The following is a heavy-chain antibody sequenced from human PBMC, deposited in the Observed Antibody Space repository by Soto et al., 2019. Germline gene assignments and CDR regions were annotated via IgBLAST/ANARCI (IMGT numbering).Heavy chain of an antibody. V-gene: IGHV4-4*08. D-gene: IGHD2-21*02. J-gene: IGHJ6*02. CDR3: AREGALLFGGNSDYYSTMDV. CDR1: GGSISGYY. CDR2: IYNIGST. Sequence: PSETLSLICTVSGGSISGYYWSWLRQPPGKGLEWIGYIYNIGSTNFNPSLRSRVTMSIDTSQEQFSLKLSSVTAADTAFYYCAREGALLFGGNSDYYSTMDVWGQGTTVTVSS.